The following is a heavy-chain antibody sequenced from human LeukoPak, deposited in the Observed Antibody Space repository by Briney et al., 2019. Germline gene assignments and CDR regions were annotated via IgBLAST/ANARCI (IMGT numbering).Heavy chain of an antibody. CDR1: GGTFSSYA. CDR2: IIPIFGTA. CDR3: ARNSYSSSWFDP. D-gene: IGHD6-13*01. Sequence: GSSVKVSCKASGGTFSSYAISWVRQAPGQGLEWMGGIIPIFGTANYAQKFQGRVTITADESTSTAYMGLSSLRSEDTAVYYCARNSYSSSWFDPWGQGTLVAVSS. V-gene: IGHV1-69*01. J-gene: IGHJ5*02.